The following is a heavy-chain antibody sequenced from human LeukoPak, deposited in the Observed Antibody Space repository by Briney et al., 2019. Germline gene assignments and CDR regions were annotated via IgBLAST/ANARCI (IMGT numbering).Heavy chain of an antibody. CDR1: GGSFSGYY. CDR3: ARGRSSGWYNNYFDY. CDR2: INHSGST. V-gene: IGHV4-34*01. D-gene: IGHD6-19*01. Sequence: KPWETLSLTCAVYGGSFSGYYWSWIRKPPGKGLEWIGEINHSGSTNYNPSLKSRVTISVDTSKNQFSLKLSSVTAADTAVYYCARGRSSGWYNNYFDYWGQGTLVTVSS. J-gene: IGHJ4*02.